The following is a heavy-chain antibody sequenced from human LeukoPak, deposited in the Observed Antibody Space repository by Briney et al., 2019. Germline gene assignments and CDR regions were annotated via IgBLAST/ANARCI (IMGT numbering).Heavy chain of an antibody. CDR3: ARATCVNGICYTLY. Sequence: GESLKISCKGSGFIFTGHWIVWVRQMPGKGLEWMGIIYPADSETTYSPSFQGQITISADRSSTTAHLQWSSLKASDTAIYYCARATCVNGICYTLYWGQGSLVTVSS. V-gene: IGHV5-51*01. D-gene: IGHD2-8*01. CDR2: IYPADSET. J-gene: IGHJ4*02. CDR1: GFIFTGHW.